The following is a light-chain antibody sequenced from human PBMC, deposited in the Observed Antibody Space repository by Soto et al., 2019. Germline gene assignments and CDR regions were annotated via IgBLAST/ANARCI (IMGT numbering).Light chain of an antibody. J-gene: IGKJ2*03. CDR1: QSVSSNY. CDR2: ATS. V-gene: IGKV3-20*01. Sequence: EIVLTQSPGTLSLSLRERATLSCRASQSVSSNYLAWYQQKPGQAPRLLIYATSSRATGIPDRFSGSGSGTDFTLTLSRLEPEDFAVYYCQQYGNSPRYSFGQGTKLEIK. CDR3: QQYGNSPRYS.